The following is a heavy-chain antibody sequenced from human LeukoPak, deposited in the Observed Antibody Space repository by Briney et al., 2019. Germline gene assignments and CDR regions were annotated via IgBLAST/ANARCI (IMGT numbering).Heavy chain of an antibody. Sequence: GSLRLSCAASGFTFSDYYMSWVRQAPGKGLEWVSAISGSGGSTYYADSVKGRFTISRDNSKNTLYLQMNSLRAEDTAVYYCAKDSATRSAYYYMDVWGKGTTVTVSS. D-gene: IGHD3-10*01. CDR2: ISGSGGST. CDR3: AKDSATRSAYYYMDV. J-gene: IGHJ6*03. CDR1: GFTFSDYY. V-gene: IGHV3-23*01.